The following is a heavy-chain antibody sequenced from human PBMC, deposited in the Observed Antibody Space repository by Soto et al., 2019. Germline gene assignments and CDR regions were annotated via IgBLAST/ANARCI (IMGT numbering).Heavy chain of an antibody. V-gene: IGHV4-30-2*01. J-gene: IGHJ5*02. CDR1: GGSISSGGYS. Sequence: QLQLQESGSGLVKPSQTLSLTCAVSGGSISSGGYSWSWIRQPPGKGLEWIGYIYHSGSTYYNPYLKSRFPFSVDRSKNQFPRKLSSVPAADRAVYYGARWGIYAPRFAPGGKGPLVTVSS. CDR2: IYHSGST. D-gene: IGHD3-16*01. CDR3: ARWGIYAPRFAP.